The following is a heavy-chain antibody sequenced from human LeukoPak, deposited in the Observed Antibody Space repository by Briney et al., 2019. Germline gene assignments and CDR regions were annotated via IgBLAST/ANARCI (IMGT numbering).Heavy chain of an antibody. V-gene: IGHV1-8*01. CDR2: MNPNSGNT. J-gene: IGHJ4*02. Sequence: ASVKVSCKASGYTFTSHDINWVRQATGQGFEWMGWMNPNSGNTGYAQKFQGRVTMTRNTSISTAYMELSSLRSEDTAVYYCARPDSPYSSSWYLFDYWGQGTLVTVSS. D-gene: IGHD6-13*01. CDR1: GYTFTSHD. CDR3: ARPDSPYSSSWYLFDY.